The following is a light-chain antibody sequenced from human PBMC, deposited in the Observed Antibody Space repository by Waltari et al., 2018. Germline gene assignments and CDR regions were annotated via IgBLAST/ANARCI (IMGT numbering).Light chain of an antibody. CDR1: QSVRSY. CDR2: DAS. V-gene: IGKV3-11*01. Sequence: EILLTQSPVTLSVSPGERATFPCKASQSVRSYLAWYQQKPGQAPRLLIYDASNRASGIPARFSGSGSGTDFTLTISNVEPEDFAVYYCQQRHDWPLNFGGGTKLEIK. CDR3: QQRHDWPLN. J-gene: IGKJ4*01.